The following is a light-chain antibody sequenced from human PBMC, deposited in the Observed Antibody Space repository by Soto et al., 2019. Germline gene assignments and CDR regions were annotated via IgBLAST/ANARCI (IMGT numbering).Light chain of an antibody. CDR2: DVI. CDR3: CSYAGSYTYV. V-gene: IGLV2-11*01. J-gene: IGLJ1*01. Sequence: QSVLTQPRSVSESPGQSVTVSCTGTSSYVGGYNYVSWYQQHPGKAPKLMIYDVIKRPSGVPDRFSGSKSGNTASLTISGLQAEDEADYYCCSYAGSYTYVFGTGTKVTVL. CDR1: SSYVGGYNY.